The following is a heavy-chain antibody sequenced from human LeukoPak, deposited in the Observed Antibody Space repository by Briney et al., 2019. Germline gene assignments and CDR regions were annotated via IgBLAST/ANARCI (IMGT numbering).Heavy chain of an antibody. V-gene: IGHV4-39*01. CDR3: ARGEGGIVVVPAAIGRIYYFDY. D-gene: IGHD2-2*01. CDR1: GGSISSSSYY. Sequence: SETLSLTCTVSGGSISSSSYYWGWIRQPPGKGLEWIGSIYYSGSTYYNPSLKSRVTISVDTSKNQFSLKLSSVTAADTAVYYCARGEGGIVVVPAAIGRIYYFDYWGQGTLVTVPS. CDR2: IYYSGST. J-gene: IGHJ4*02.